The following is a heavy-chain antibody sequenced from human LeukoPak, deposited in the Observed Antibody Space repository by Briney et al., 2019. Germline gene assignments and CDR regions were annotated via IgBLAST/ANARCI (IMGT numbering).Heavy chain of an antibody. CDR3: AYFPSGYYIPYYFDY. J-gene: IGHJ4*02. Sequence: ASVKVSCKASGYTFTGYYMHWVRQAPGQGLEWMGWINPNSGGTNYAQKFQGRVTMTRDTSISTAYMELSRLRSDDTAVYYCAYFPSGYYIPYYFDYWGQGTLVTVSS. CDR2: INPNSGGT. D-gene: IGHD3-3*01. CDR1: GYTFTGYY. V-gene: IGHV1-2*02.